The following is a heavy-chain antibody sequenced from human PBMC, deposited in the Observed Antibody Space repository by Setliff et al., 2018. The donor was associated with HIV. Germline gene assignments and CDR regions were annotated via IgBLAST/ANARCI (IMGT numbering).Heavy chain of an antibody. CDR2: IHHSGGT. V-gene: IGHV4-59*08. Sequence: LSLTCTVSYGSISGHYWTWIRQPPGKGLEWIGYIHHSGGTQYNPSLMSRLTMSVDTSKSQFSLKLSSLTAADTAVYYCARGRTQWPNYNYFDPWGLGTLVTSPQ. CDR1: YGSISGHY. CDR3: ARGRTQWPNYNYFDP. J-gene: IGHJ5*02. D-gene: IGHD6-19*01.